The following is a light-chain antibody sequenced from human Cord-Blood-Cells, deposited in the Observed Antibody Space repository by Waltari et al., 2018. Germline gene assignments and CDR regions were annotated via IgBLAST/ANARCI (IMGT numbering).Light chain of an antibody. CDR1: SSDVGGYHY. CDR3: CSYAGSVV. CDR2: DVS. V-gene: IGLV2-11*01. Sequence: QSALTQPRSVFGSPGQSVTISCTGTSSDVGGYHYVSWYQQHPGKAPKLMIYDVSKRPSGVPDRFSGSKSGNTASLTISGLQAEDEADYYCCSYAGSVVFGGGTKLTVL. J-gene: IGLJ2*01.